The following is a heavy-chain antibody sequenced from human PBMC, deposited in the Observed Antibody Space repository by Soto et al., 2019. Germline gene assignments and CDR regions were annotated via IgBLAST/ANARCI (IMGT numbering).Heavy chain of an antibody. D-gene: IGHD3-22*01. Sequence: EVQLVQSGAEVKKPGESLKISCKGSGYSFTSYWIGWVRQMPGKGLEWMGIIYPGDSDTRYSPSFQGQVTISAHKSISTAYLQWSSLKASDTAMYYCARRRTYYYDSSGYSAYYYGMDVWGQGTTVPVSS. V-gene: IGHV5-51*03. CDR2: IYPGDSDT. CDR3: ARRRTYYYDSSGYSAYYYGMDV. CDR1: GYSFTSYW. J-gene: IGHJ6*02.